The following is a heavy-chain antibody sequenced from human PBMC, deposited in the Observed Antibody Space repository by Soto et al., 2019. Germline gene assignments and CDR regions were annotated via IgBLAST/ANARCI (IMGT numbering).Heavy chain of an antibody. CDR3: AKGLYYYDSSGYFVFDY. V-gene: IGHV3-23*01. J-gene: IGHJ4*02. CDR1: GFTFSSYA. D-gene: IGHD3-22*01. Sequence: PGGSLRLSCAASGFTFSSYAMSWVRQAPGKGLEWVSAISGSGGSTYYADSVKGRFTISRDNSKNTLYLQMNSLRAEDTAVYYCAKGLYYYDSSGYFVFDYWGQGTLVTVSS. CDR2: ISGSGGST.